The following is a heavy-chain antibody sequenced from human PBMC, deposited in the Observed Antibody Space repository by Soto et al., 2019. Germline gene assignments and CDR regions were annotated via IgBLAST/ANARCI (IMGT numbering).Heavy chain of an antibody. J-gene: IGHJ4*02. CDR2: SGNT. CDR3: ARGADDFSSGYYYEY. V-gene: IGHV1-18*04. Sequence: QVQLVQSGAEVKKPGASVTVSCKASGYTFSRHGISWVRQAPGQGLEWMAWSGNTNYAQKFQGRLTLTTSPSTRTAYMELRSLRSDDTAVYYCARGADDFSSGYYYEYWGQGTLGTVSS. D-gene: IGHD3-3*01. CDR1: GYTFSRHG.